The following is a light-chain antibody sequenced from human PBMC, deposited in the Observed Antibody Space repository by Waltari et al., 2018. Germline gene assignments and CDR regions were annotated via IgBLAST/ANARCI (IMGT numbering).Light chain of an antibody. CDR3: QQSSSTPIT. V-gene: IGKV1-39*01. Sequence: DIQMTQSPSSLSASVGDRVTITCRASQSINTYLNWLQQKPGQAPKVLINAASSLQSGVPSRFSGSGSGTDFTLTIGSLQPEDFATYYCQQSSSTPITFGQGTRLEIK. J-gene: IGKJ5*01. CDR1: QSINTY. CDR2: AAS.